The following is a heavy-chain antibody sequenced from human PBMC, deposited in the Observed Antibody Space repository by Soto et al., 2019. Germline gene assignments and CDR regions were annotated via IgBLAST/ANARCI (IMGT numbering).Heavy chain of an antibody. Sequence: QVQLVQSGAEEKKPGASVKVSCKASGYTFTSYAMLWVRQAPGQRLEWMGWINAGNGNTKYSQKFQGRVTITRDTSESTAYMELSSLRSEDTAVYYCARRVPTVTTLNSAWYFDLWGRGTLVTVSS. CDR3: ARRVPTVTTLNSAWYFDL. CDR1: GYTFTSYA. CDR2: INAGNGNT. D-gene: IGHD4-17*01. V-gene: IGHV1-3*05. J-gene: IGHJ2*01.